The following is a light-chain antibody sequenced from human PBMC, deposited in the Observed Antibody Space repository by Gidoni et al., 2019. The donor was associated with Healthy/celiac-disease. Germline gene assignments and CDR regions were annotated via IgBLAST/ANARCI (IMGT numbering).Light chain of an antibody. J-gene: IGKJ3*01. CDR2: DAS. V-gene: IGKV3-11*01. CDR1: QRGSSY. CDR3: QQRSNWPPIT. Sequence: EIVLTQSPATLSLSPGERATISCRASQRGSSYLAWYQQKPGQAPRLLIYDASNRATGIPARFSGSGSGTDFTLTISSLEPEDFAVYYCQQRSNWPPITFGPGTKVDIK.